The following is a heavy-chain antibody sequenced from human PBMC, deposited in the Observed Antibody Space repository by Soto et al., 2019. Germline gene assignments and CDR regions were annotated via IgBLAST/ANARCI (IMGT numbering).Heavy chain of an antibody. J-gene: IGHJ6*02. V-gene: IGHV3-30-3*01. Sequence: QVQLVESGGGVVQPGRSRRVSCAASGFTFNQYSMHWVRQAPGKGLEWVAGLSYDGSNQFYADSVKGRFTISRDNSKNAVFLQMSSLTPEDTAVYYCARATISSGWYFTAGYYYAVDVWGQGTTVTVSS. D-gene: IGHD6-19*01. CDR1: GFTFNQYS. CDR2: LSYDGSNQ. CDR3: ARATISSGWYFTAGYYYAVDV.